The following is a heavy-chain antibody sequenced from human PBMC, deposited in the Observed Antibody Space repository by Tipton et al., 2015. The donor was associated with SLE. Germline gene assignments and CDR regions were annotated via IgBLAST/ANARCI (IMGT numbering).Heavy chain of an antibody. Sequence: LRLSCAIYRGSFSGYHWSWIRQTPGKGLEWIGEINYSANTNYNPSLKSRATISIDPPRNQLSLKLSSVTAADTAVYFCARGVAHYYDSGSFDVWGQGTLVTVSS. CDR2: INYSANT. CDR1: RGSFSGYH. V-gene: IGHV4-34*01. J-gene: IGHJ3*01. CDR3: ARGVAHYYDSGSFDV. D-gene: IGHD3-22*01.